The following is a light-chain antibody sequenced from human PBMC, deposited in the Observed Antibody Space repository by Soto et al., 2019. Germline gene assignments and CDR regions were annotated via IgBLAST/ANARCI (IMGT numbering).Light chain of an antibody. Sequence: QSALTQPASVSGSPGQSITISCTGTSSDVGGFNYVSWYQQHPGKAPKLMIYDVINRPSGISNRFSGSKSDNTASLTISGLQAEDEADYYCSSYTNSNTQVVFGPGTKVTVL. CDR3: SSYTNSNTQVV. CDR2: DVI. J-gene: IGLJ1*01. CDR1: SSDVGGFNY. V-gene: IGLV2-14*03.